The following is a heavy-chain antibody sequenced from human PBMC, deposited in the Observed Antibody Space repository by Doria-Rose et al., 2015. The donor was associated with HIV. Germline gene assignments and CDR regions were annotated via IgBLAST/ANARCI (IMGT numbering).Heavy chain of an antibody. CDR1: GFTFGDYA. Sequence: GFTFGDYAMSWVRQAPGKGLEWVGFVRSKGYGGTTEYAASVKDRFTISRDDSKSIAYLQMNSLKTEDTAVYYCTRDLLQFLQWFLSDYRGQGTLVTVSS. CDR2: VRSKGYGGTT. D-gene: IGHD3-3*01. CDR3: TRDLLQFLQWFLSDY. J-gene: IGHJ4*02. V-gene: IGHV3-49*04.